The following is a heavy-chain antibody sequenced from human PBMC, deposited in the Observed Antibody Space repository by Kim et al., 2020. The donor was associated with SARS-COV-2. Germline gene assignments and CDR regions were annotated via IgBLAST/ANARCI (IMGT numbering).Heavy chain of an antibody. Sequence: GGSLRLSCAASGFTFDDYAMHWVRQAPGKGLEWVSLISGDGGSTYYADSVKGRFTISRDNSKNSLYLQMNSLRTEDTALYYCAKGGLWTKISYYYYYYGMDVWGQGTTVTVSS. CDR1: GFTFDDYA. V-gene: IGHV3-43*02. D-gene: IGHD5-18*01. CDR3: AKGGLWTKISYYYYYYGMDV. J-gene: IGHJ6*02. CDR2: ISGDGGST.